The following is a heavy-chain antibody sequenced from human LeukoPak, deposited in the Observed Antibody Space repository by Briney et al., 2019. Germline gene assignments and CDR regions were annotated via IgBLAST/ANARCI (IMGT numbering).Heavy chain of an antibody. CDR2: IYHSGST. V-gene: IGHV4-39*07. CDR3: ARVYSYGYFGD. J-gene: IGHJ4*02. D-gene: IGHD5-18*01. Sequence: TLSLTCTVSGSSISSGGYYWSWIRQPPGKGLEWIGSIYHSGSTYYNPSLKSRVTISVDTSKNQLSLKLSSVTAADTAVYYCARVYSYGYFGDWGQGTLVTVSS. CDR1: GSSISSGGYY.